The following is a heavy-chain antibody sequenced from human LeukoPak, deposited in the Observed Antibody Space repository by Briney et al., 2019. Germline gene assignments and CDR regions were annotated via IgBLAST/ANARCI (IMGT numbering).Heavy chain of an antibody. Sequence: GASVKVSCKASGGTFSSYAISWVRQAPGQGLEWMGRIIPIFGTANYAQKFQGRVTITTDESTSTAYMELSSLRSEDTAVYYCARVFLGYYYDSSGLYYFDYWGQGTLVTVSS. CDR1: GGTFSSYA. J-gene: IGHJ4*02. CDR2: IIPIFGTA. D-gene: IGHD3-22*01. CDR3: ARVFLGYYYDSSGLYYFDY. V-gene: IGHV1-69*05.